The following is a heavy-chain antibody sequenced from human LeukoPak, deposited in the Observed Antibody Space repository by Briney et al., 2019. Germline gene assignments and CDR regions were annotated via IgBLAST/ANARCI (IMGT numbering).Heavy chain of an antibody. D-gene: IGHD6-19*01. Sequence: PSQTLSLTCAISGDSVSSNSAAWNWIRQSPSRGLEWLGRTYYRSKWYNDYAVSVKSRITINPDTSKNQFSLQLNSVTPEDTAVYYCARGAVAGPGGYYYYYYMDVWGKGTTVTVSS. CDR1: GDSVSSNSAA. CDR2: TYYRSKWYN. J-gene: IGHJ6*03. CDR3: ARGAVAGPGGYYYYYYMDV. V-gene: IGHV6-1*01.